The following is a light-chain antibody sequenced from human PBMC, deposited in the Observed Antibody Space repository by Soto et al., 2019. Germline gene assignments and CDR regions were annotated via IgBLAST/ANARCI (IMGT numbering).Light chain of an antibody. Sequence: EIVLTQSPGTLSLSPGERATLSCRASQSVSSSYLAWYQQKPGQAPRLLIYAASSRATGIPDRFSGSGSGTEFTLTISSLQPEDFATYYCHQTYTTPHTFGGGTKVDI. J-gene: IGKJ4*01. CDR2: AAS. V-gene: IGKV3-20*01. CDR3: HQTYTTPHT. CDR1: QSVSSSY.